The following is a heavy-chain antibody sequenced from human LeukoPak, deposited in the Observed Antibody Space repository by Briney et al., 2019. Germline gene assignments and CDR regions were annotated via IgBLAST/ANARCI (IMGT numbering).Heavy chain of an antibody. J-gene: IGHJ4*02. CDR3: AKGGTLRLGELSFWDY. V-gene: IGHV3-30-3*01. CDR1: GFSFSHYA. Sequence: SGGSLRLSCAASGFSFSHYALHWVRQAPGKGLERLAFISYDGNVKYYADSVKGRFTVSRDDSKITLYLQMNSLRAEDTAVYYCAKGGTLRLGELSFWDYWGQGTLVTVSS. CDR2: ISYDGNVK. D-gene: IGHD3-16*02.